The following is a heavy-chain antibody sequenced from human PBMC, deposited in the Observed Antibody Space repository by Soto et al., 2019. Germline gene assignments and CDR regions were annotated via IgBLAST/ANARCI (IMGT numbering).Heavy chain of an antibody. J-gene: IGHJ3*02. CDR3: ARVLSARGTQGGSAQASSAFDI. V-gene: IGHV1-69*13. Sequence: AASVKVSCKASGGTFSSYAISWVRQAPGQGLEWMGGIIPIFGTANYAQKFQGRVTITADESTSTAYMELSSLRSEDTAVYYCARVLSARGTQGGSAQASSAFDIWGQGTMVTVSS. CDR1: GGTFSSYA. CDR2: IIPIFGTA. D-gene: IGHD3-10*01.